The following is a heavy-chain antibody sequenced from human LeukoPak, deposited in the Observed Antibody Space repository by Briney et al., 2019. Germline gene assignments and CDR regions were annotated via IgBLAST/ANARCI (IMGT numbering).Heavy chain of an antibody. D-gene: IGHD3-10*01. CDR2: INHSGST. CDR1: GGSFSGYY. Sequence: SETLSLTCAVYGGSFSGYYWSWIRQPPGKGLEWIGEINHSGSTNYNPSLKSRVTISVDTSKNQFSPKLSSVTAADTAVYYCASRGGLAFGKYWGQGTLVTVSS. CDR3: ASRGGLAFGKY. V-gene: IGHV4-34*01. J-gene: IGHJ4*02.